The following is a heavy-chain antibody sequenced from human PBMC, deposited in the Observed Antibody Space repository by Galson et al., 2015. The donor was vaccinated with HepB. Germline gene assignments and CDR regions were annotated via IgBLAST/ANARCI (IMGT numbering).Heavy chain of an antibody. D-gene: IGHD3-16*01. CDR3: ARGPLWGLGDLSLLGPGGY. CDR1: GDPFHGYY. Sequence: SVKVSCKPSGDPFHGYYMDWLRQAPGQGLEWMGRINTNNGGTNYAQEFQGRVTMTKDTSISPAYIVLNRLRSDDTAVYYCARGPLWGLGDLSLLGPGGYWGQGTLVTVSS. CDR2: INTNNGGT. J-gene: IGHJ4*02. V-gene: IGHV1-2*06.